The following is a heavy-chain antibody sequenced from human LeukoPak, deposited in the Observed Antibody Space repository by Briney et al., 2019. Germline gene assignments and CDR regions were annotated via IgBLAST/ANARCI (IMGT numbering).Heavy chain of an antibody. D-gene: IGHD3-3*02. J-gene: IGHJ3*02. Sequence: ASVKVSCKASGYTFISYAMHWVRQAPGQRLEWMGWINAGNGNTKYSQKFQGRVTITRDTSASTAYMELSSLRSEDTAVYYCAAPPTAWPSIFGFDIWGQGTMVTVSS. CDR3: AAPPTAWPSIFGFDI. CDR2: INAGNGNT. V-gene: IGHV1-3*01. CDR1: GYTFISYA.